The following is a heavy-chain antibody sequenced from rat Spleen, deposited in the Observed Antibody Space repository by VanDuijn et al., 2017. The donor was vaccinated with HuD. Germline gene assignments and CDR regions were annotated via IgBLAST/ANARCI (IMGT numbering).Heavy chain of an antibody. J-gene: IGHJ2*01. CDR3: ARDNNYKAY. V-gene: IGHV3-3*01. Sequence: EVQLQESGPGLVKPSQSLSLTCSVTVYSITSSYRWSWIRKFPGNKLEWMGYINSEGTTNYNPSLKSRIPINRDTYKKHFVLQVNSVTTEDTATYYCARDNNYKAYWGQGVMVTVSS. D-gene: IGHD1-10*01. CDR1: VYSITSSYR. CDR2: INSEGTT.